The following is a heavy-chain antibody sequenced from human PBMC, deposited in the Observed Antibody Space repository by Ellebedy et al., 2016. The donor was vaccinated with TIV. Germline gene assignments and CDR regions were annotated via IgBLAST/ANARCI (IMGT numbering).Heavy chain of an antibody. V-gene: IGHV4-39*07. CDR3: ARGGVWRSGWSHLPDRGMDV. CDR2: INHSGST. CDR1: GGSISSSSYY. D-gene: IGHD6-19*01. J-gene: IGHJ6*02. Sequence: SETLSLXXTVSGGSISSSSYYWSWIRQPPGKGLEWIGEINHSGSTNYNPSLKSRVTISVDTSKNQFSLKLSSVTAADTAVYYCARGGVWRSGWSHLPDRGMDVWGQGTTVTVSS.